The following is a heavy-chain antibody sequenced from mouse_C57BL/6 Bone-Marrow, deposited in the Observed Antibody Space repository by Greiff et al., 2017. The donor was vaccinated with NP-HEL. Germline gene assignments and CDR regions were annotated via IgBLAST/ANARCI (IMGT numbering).Heavy chain of an antibody. J-gene: IGHJ2*01. V-gene: IGHV1-76*01. Sequence: QVQLQQSGAELVRPGASVKLSCKASGYTFTDYYINWVKQRPGQGLEWIARIYPGSGNTYYNEKFKGKATLTAEKSSSTAYMQLSSLTSEDSAVYFCARDTTVENYFDYWGQGTTLTVSS. D-gene: IGHD1-1*01. CDR2: IYPGSGNT. CDR3: ARDTTVENYFDY. CDR1: GYTFTDYY.